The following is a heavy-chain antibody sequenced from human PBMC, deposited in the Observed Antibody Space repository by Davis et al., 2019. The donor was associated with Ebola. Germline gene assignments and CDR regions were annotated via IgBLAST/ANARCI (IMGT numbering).Heavy chain of an antibody. Sequence: GESLKISCAASGFTFTSYAMSWVRQAPGKGLEWVSAIIGSGGSPYYADSVKGRFTISRDNSKNTLYLQMNSLRAEDTAVYYCAKFPWPLWFREYQEPNWFDPWGQGTLVTVSS. D-gene: IGHD3-10*01. J-gene: IGHJ5*02. CDR1: GFTFTSYA. CDR3: AKFPWPLWFREYQEPNWFDP. CDR2: IIGSGGSP. V-gene: IGHV3-23*01.